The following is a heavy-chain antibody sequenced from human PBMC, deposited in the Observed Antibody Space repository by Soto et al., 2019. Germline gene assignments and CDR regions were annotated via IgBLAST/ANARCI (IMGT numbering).Heavy chain of an antibody. V-gene: IGHV1-18*01. CDR1: GYTFTSYG. D-gene: IGHD6-13*01. Sequence: ASVKVSCKASGYTFTSYGISWVRQAPGQGLEWMGWISAYNGNTNYAQKLQGRVTMTTDTSTSTAYMELRSLRSDDTAVYYCARLRWSAAAGSYYGMDVWGQGTTVTVSS. J-gene: IGHJ6*02. CDR2: ISAYNGNT. CDR3: ARLRWSAAAGSYYGMDV.